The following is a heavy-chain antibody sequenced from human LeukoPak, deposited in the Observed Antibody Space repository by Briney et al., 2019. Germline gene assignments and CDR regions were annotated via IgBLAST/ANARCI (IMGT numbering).Heavy chain of an antibody. V-gene: IGHV4-59*08. D-gene: IGHD4-17*01. Sequence: SETLSLTRTVSGGSISSYYWSWIRQPPGKGLEWIGNIYYSGSTNYNPSLKSRVTISVDTSKNQFSLKLSSVTAADTAVYYCARDYGVDVDAFDIWGQGTMVTVSS. J-gene: IGHJ3*02. CDR1: GGSISSYY. CDR2: IYYSGST. CDR3: ARDYGVDVDAFDI.